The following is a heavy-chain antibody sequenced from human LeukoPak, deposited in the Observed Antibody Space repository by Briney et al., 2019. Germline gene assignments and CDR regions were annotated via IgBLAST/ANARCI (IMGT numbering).Heavy chain of an antibody. CDR1: GYTFTNYG. V-gene: IGHV1-18*01. CDR2: ISAYNDNR. J-gene: IGHJ3*02. Sequence: ASVKVSCKASGYTFTNYGVSWVRQAPGQGLEWMGWISAYNDNRNYVQKLQGRVTITTDTSTRTAYMELRSLRSDDTAVYYCARDFVGVCSGGSCYLDAFDIWGQGTMVTVSS. D-gene: IGHD2-15*01. CDR3: ARDFVGVCSGGSCYLDAFDI.